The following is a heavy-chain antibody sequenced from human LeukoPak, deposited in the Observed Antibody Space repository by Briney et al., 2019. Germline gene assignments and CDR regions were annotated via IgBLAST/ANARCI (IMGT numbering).Heavy chain of an antibody. V-gene: IGHV1-18*01. CDR3: AREGPNGGDAFDI. D-gene: IGHD3-16*01. CDR1: GYTFIRFG. Sequence: ASVKVSCKASGYTFIRFGISWVRQAPGQGPEWIGWISGHNGYTNYAPDLQGRVTMTTDTSTSTAYLELRSLRSDDTAVYYCAREGPNGGDAFDIWGQGTMVTVSS. J-gene: IGHJ3*02. CDR2: ISGHNGYT.